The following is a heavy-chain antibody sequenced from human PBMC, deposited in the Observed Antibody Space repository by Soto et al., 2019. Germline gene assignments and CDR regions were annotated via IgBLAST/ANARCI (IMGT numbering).Heavy chain of an antibody. CDR3: AIRDLRAGGDY. D-gene: IGHD3-10*01. CDR1: GSTFSSYT. V-gene: IGHV1-69*02. J-gene: IGHJ4*02. Sequence: ASVKVSCKASGSTFSSYTISWVRQAPGQGLEWMGRIIPILGIANYAQKFQGRVTITADKSTSTAYMELSSLRSEDTAVYYCAIRDLRAGGDYWGQGTLVTVSS. CDR2: IIPILGIA.